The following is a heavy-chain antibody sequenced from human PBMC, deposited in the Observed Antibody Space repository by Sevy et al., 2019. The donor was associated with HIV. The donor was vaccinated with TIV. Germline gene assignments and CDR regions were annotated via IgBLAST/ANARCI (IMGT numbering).Heavy chain of an antibody. Sequence: GGSLRLSCAASGLAFSSYDMHWVRHSTGKGLEWVSAIGTVGETRYAGSVKGRFTISRENTKKSLYLQMNSLRGVDTAVYYCVRGGSDAFDIWGQGTMVTVSS. D-gene: IGHD5-12*01. CDR1: GLAFSSYD. J-gene: IGHJ3*02. V-gene: IGHV3-13*04. CDR3: VRGGSDAFDI. CDR2: IGTVGET.